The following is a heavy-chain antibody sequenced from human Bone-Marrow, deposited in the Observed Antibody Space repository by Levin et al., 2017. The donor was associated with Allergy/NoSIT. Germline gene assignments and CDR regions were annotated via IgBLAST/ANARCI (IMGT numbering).Heavy chain of an antibody. V-gene: IGHV4-34*01. D-gene: IGHD6-19*01. Sequence: SQTLSLTCAVYGGSFSGYCWSWIRQPPGKGLEWIGEIDYNGDTNYNPTLTSRITISVDTSKNQFSLKLSSVTAADTAVYSCARTSGWYNPDLFRYFDLWGRGTLVAVSS. J-gene: IGHJ2*01. CDR2: IDYNGDT. CDR3: ARTSGWYNPDLFRYFDL. CDR1: GGSFSGYC.